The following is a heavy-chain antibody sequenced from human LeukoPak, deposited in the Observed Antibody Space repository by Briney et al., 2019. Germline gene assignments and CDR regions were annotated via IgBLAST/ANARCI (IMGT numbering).Heavy chain of an antibody. CDR1: GGSISSYY. CDR3: ARVTATVTTSGYYYYYMNL. Sequence: SETLSLTCTVYGGSISSYYWGWIRQPPGKGLEWVGYIYYSGSTNYNPSLKSRVTISVDRSKNHLSLRLSSVTAADTAVYYCARVTATVTTSGYYYYYMNLWGKGTTVTVSS. J-gene: IGHJ6*03. D-gene: IGHD4-11*01. CDR2: IYYSGST. V-gene: IGHV4-59*01.